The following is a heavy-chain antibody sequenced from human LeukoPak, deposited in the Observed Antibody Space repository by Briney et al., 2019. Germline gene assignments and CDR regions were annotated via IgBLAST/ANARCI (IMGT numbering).Heavy chain of an antibody. Sequence: GGSLRLSCAASGFSFSDHWLDWVRQAPGKGLEWVAHIKGDGSQKYYVDSVKGRFTISRDNAKTSLYPQMDSLRAEDTAVYYCARNRGWLQFDYWGQGTLVTVSS. D-gene: IGHD5-12*01. CDR3: ARNRGWLQFDY. CDR2: IKGDGSQK. CDR1: GFSFSDHW. V-gene: IGHV3-7*03. J-gene: IGHJ4*02.